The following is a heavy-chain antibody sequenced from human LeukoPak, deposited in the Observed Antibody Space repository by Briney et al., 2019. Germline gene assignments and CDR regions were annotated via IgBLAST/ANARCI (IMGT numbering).Heavy chain of an antibody. D-gene: IGHD6-13*01. CDR3: ARDRMAAAGEFDY. V-gene: IGHV3-11*04. Sequence: GGSLRLSCAASGFTFSDYYMSWIRQAPGKGLEWVSYIISSGSTIYYADSVKCRFTLSRDNAKNSLYLQMNSMRAEDTAVYYCARDRMAAAGEFDYWGQGTLVTVSS. CDR1: GFTFSDYY. J-gene: IGHJ4*02. CDR2: IISSGSTI.